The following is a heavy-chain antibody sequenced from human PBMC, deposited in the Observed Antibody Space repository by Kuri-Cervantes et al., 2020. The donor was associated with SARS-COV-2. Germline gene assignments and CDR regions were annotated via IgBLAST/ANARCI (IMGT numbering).Heavy chain of an antibody. V-gene: IGHV4-34*01. D-gene: IGHD2-2*01. CDR2: TNHSGRP. CDR1: GGSLGGFY. CDR3: ARHGGDGIEYLLVVPAANGGFDY. Sequence: LRPSCAVDGGSLGGFYWSWIRQPPGKGLEWIGETNHSGRPNYNTTLKSRVTISVETAKNQFSLKLSSVTAADTAVYYWARHGGDGIEYLLVVPAANGGFDYWGQGTLVTVSS. J-gene: IGHJ4*02.